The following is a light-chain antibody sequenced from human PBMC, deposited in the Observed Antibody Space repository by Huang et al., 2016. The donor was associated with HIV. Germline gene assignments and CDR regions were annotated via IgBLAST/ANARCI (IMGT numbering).Light chain of an antibody. CDR1: QSLLHSDGKTY. J-gene: IGKJ4*01. CDR3: MQAIDQLT. CDR2: EVS. V-gene: IGKV2-29*02. Sequence: DIVMTQTPLSLSVTPGQPAPISCKSTQSLLHSDGKTYLYWYLQNPVQSQQLLIYEVSSRFSGVPDRVSGTGSGTDFTLKISWVEADDVGVYYCMQAIDQLTFGGGTKVEIK.